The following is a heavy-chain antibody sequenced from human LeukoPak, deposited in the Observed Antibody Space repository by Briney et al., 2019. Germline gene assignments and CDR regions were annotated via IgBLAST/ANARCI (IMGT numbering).Heavy chain of an antibody. D-gene: IGHD3-16*02. V-gene: IGHV3-21*01. CDR3: ARDLLGYNYYYMDV. CDR1: GFTFSSYN. Sequence: GGSLRLSCAASGFTFSSYNMNWVRQAPGKGLEWVSSISSSGSYIYYADSVKGRFTISRDNAKNSLFLQMNSLRAEDTAVYYCARDLLGYNYYYMDVWGKGTTVTVSS. CDR2: ISSSGSYI. J-gene: IGHJ6*03.